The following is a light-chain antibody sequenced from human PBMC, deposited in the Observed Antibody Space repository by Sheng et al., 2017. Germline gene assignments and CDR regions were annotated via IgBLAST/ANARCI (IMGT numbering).Light chain of an antibody. CDR1: ALSKQY. V-gene: IGLV3-25*03. CDR2: KDT. Sequence: SSDLTQPLSVSVSRGQTARITCSGDALSKQYAYWYQQNQGQAPLLVIYKDTERPSGIPERLSASSSGTTVTLTITDAQPEDEADYHCLSADGSVSYPVFGGGTTLTVL. CDR3: LSADGSVSYPV. J-gene: IGLJ2*01.